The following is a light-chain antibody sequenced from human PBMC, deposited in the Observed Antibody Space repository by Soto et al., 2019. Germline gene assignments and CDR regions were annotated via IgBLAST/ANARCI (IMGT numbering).Light chain of an antibody. CDR3: QQYDDWPPMYT. Sequence: IVLTQSPGTLSLSPGERATLSCRASQSVSSSYLAWYQQKPGQGPRLLIYAASTRATGVPARFSGSGSGTEFTLTISSLQSEDCAVYYCQQYDDWPPMYTVGQGTKVDIK. J-gene: IGKJ2*01. CDR2: AAS. V-gene: IGKV3-15*01. CDR1: QSVSSSY.